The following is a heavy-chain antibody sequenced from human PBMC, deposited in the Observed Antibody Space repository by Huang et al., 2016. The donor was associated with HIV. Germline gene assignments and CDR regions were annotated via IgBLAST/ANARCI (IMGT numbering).Heavy chain of an antibody. J-gene: IGHJ3*01. D-gene: IGHD6-19*01. CDR2: INTNTGIP. V-gene: IGHV7-4-1*02. CDR1: GYTFSYYS. CDR3: ARDSVAGQV. Sequence: QVQLVQSGSELKKPGASVKVSCKASGYTFSYYSINWVRQDPGQGLEWMGWINTNTGIPSYAQGFTGRFVFSLDTSVSTAYLEISSLKTEDTAVYYCARDSVAGQVWGQGTTVIVSS.